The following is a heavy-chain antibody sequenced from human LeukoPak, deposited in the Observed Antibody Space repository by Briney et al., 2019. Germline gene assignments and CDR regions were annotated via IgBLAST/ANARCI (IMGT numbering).Heavy chain of an antibody. V-gene: IGHV3-21*01. CDR2: ISSSYI. D-gene: IGHD6-13*01. Sequence: GGSLRLSCAASGFTFSSYSMNWVRQAPGKGLEWVSSISSSYIYYADSVKGRFTISRDNAKNSLYLQMNSLRAEDTAVYYCAREAAADPYYYYGMDVWGQGTTVTVSS. CDR1: GFTFSSYS. J-gene: IGHJ6*02. CDR3: AREAAADPYYYYGMDV.